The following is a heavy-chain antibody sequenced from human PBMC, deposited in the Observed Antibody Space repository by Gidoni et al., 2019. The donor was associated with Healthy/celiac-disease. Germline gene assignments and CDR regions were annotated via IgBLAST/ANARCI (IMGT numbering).Heavy chain of an antibody. CDR2: SSSSGSTI. D-gene: IGHD3-3*01. J-gene: IGHJ6*02. CDR1: GFPFSSFE. V-gene: IGHV3-48*03. Sequence: EVQLVASGGGLVQPGGSLRLSCSAPGFPFSSFEMNWVGQGPGRGLEWVSNSSSSGSTIYYADAMKGLVTISRDNAKNSLYLQMDSLRAEDTAVYYCARDFGLTGGGMDVWGQGTTVTVSS. CDR3: ARDFGLTGGGMDV.